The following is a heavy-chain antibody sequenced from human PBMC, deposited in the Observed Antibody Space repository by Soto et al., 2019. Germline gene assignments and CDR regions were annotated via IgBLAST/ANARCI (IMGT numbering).Heavy chain of an antibody. D-gene: IGHD1-1*01. Sequence: GRTRRLSCVAGGFSFSSHWMHWVRHAPGKGLVGVSHTGPDGSNIWEADSVQGRFTISRDNARNRLYLQMNSLRAEDTAIYYCVRDNNWSFDYWGRGILVTVSS. CDR1: GFSFSSHW. CDR3: VRDNNWSFDY. J-gene: IGHJ4*02. V-gene: IGHV3-74*01. CDR2: TGPDGSNI.